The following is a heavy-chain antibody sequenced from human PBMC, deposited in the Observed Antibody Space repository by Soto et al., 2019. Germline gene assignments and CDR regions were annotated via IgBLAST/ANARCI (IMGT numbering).Heavy chain of an antibody. J-gene: IGHJ4*02. D-gene: IGHD2-15*01. V-gene: IGHV1-18*01. CDR1: GYTFTSYG. CDR3: ARDCSGGSCFSWHLDY. CDR2: ISAYNGNT. Sequence: GASVKVSCKASGYTFTSYGISWVRQAPGQGLEWMGWISAYNGNTNYAQKLQGRVTMTTDTSTSTAYMELRSLRSDDTAVYYCARDCSGGSCFSWHLDYWGQGTLVTVSS.